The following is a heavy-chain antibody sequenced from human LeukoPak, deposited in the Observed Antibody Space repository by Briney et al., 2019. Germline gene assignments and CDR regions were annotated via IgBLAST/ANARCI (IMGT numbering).Heavy chain of an antibody. CDR3: AKERCSSASCYPFYFDS. D-gene: IGHD2-2*01. J-gene: IGHJ4*02. Sequence: GGSLRLSCAASGFTFSSYGMHWVRQAPGKGLERVAVISYDGSNKYYADSVKGRFTISRDNSKNTLYPQMNSLRAEDPAVYYCAKERCSSASCYPFYFDSWGQGTLVTVSS. V-gene: IGHV3-30*18. CDR2: ISYDGSNK. CDR1: GFTFSSYG.